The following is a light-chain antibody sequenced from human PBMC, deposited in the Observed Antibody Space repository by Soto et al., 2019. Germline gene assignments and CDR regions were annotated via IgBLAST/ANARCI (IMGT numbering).Light chain of an antibody. CDR1: QSVSRY. Sequence: EIVLTQSPATLSLSPGERATLSCRASQSVSRYLAWYQQKPGQAPMLLIYDASNRATGIPARFSGSGSGTEFTLTISSLEPEDFAVDYCQQRSNWPPITFGQGKRLEIK. CDR3: QQRSNWPPIT. CDR2: DAS. J-gene: IGKJ5*01. V-gene: IGKV3-11*01.